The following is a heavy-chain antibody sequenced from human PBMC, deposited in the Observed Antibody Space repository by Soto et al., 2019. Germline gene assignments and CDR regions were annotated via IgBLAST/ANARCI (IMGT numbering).Heavy chain of an antibody. V-gene: IGHV5-51*01. CDR3: ARRNSAYYFFDF. D-gene: IGHD2-21*01. Sequence: GESLKISCEGSGYDFTTYWIAWVRQMPGKGLEWMGIIYPGDSDTRYSPSFQGQVTISADKSISTAFLQWRSLKASDTAVYYCARRNSAYYFFDFWGQGALVTVSS. CDR1: GYDFTTYW. CDR2: IYPGDSDT. J-gene: IGHJ4*02.